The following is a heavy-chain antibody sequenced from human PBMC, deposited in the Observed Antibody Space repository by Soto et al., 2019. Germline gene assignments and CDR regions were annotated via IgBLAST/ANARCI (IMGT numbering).Heavy chain of an antibody. Sequence: WGSLRLSCAGSGFTFSNNAMPWVCKAQGKGLEWVSFMSYDSSEIFYTDSVKGRVTISRDNPENTLFLHMNSPRADDSAVYYCAIARMADSSLDHWGQGILVTVSS. D-gene: IGHD2-21*01. V-gene: IGHV3-30*10. CDR1: GFTFSNNA. CDR2: MSYDSSEI. J-gene: IGHJ4*01. CDR3: AIARMADSSLDH.